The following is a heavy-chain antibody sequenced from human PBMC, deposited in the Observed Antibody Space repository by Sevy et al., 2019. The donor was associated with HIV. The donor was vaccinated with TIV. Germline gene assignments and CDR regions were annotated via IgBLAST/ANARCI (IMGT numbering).Heavy chain of an antibody. CDR2: IKQDGSVK. V-gene: IGHV3-7*03. CDR1: GFTFSSYW. D-gene: IGHD3-16*02. J-gene: IGHJ6*02. Sequence: GGSLRLSCAASGFTFSSYWMSWVRQAPGKGLEWVANIKQDGSVKYYVDSVKGRFTISRDNAKNSLYLQMNSLRAEDTAVYYCARAVTSNYDYIWGSYPIYYGMDVWGQGTTVTVPS. CDR3: ARAVTSNYDYIWGSYPIYYGMDV.